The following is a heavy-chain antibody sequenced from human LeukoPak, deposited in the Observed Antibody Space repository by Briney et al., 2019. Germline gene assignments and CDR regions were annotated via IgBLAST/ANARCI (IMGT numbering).Heavy chain of an antibody. V-gene: IGHV3-23*01. CDR1: GFTFSHRG. J-gene: IGHJ5*02. CDR2: VGPSGART. Sequence: GGSLRLSCAASGFTFSHRGMNWVLQAPGKGLEWVSGVGPSGARTYYADSVKGRFTVSRDNSKNMVFLQMNSLRAEDTAIYYCARGATTTRFGRFDPWGQGTRVIVSS. D-gene: IGHD4-17*01. CDR3: ARGATTTRFGRFDP.